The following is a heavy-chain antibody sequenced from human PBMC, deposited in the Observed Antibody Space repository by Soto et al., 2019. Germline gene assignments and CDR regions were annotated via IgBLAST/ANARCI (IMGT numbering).Heavy chain of an antibody. D-gene: IGHD3-22*01. CDR1: GGTFSTYT. CDR2: IIPIFGPA. Sequence: QVQLVQSGAEVKKPGSSVKVSCKASGGTFSTYTISWVRQAPGQGLEWMGGIIPIFGPADYAQKFPGRVTITADESTSTAYMELSSLRSEETAVYYCARVDGSGYYYAYWGQGTLVTVSS. V-gene: IGHV1-69*01. CDR3: ARVDGSGYYYAY. J-gene: IGHJ4*02.